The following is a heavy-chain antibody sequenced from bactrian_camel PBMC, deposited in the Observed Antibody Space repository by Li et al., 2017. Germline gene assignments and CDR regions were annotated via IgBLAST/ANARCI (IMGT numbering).Heavy chain of an antibody. CDR3: AAASLGRDYFGNP. Sequence: EVQLVESGGGLVQPGGSLRLSCTASGFSFSSYGMVWVRRAPGKGLEWISGIARDSSSTAYADSVKSRFTISRDNAKNTVYLQMNSLKSEDTALYYCAAASLGRDYFGNPWGQGTQVTVS. CDR2: IARDSSST. J-gene: IGHJ6*01. V-gene: IGHV3S40*01. CDR1: GFSFSSYG. D-gene: IGHD3*01.